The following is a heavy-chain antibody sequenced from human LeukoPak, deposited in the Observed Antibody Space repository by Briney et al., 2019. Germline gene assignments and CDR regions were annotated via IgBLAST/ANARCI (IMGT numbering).Heavy chain of an antibody. CDR1: GGSFSSYA. CDR2: IIPIFGIA. J-gene: IGHJ6*02. D-gene: IGHD3-16*01. Sequence: SVKLPCKGSGGSFSSYAISWVRHAPGQGLEWKGRIIPIFGIANYAKKFQGRVTIPADKSRSTAYMELSSLRSEDTAVYYCARDPDSIRFGGPLCMDVWGQGTTVSVSS. V-gene: IGHV1-69*04. CDR3: ARDPDSIRFGGPLCMDV.